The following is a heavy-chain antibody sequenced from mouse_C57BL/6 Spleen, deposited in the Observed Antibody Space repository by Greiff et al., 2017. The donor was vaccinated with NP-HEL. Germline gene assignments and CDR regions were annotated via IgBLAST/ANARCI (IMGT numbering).Heavy chain of an antibody. Sequence: EVKLQESGPGLAKPSQTLSLTCSVTGYSITSDYWTWIRKFPGNKLEYMGYISYSGSTYYNPSLKSRISITRDTSKNQYYLQLNSVTTEDTATYYCARGDYFDYWGQGTTLTVSS. J-gene: IGHJ2*01. CDR1: GYSITSDY. V-gene: IGHV3-8*01. CDR3: ARGDYFDY. CDR2: ISYSGST.